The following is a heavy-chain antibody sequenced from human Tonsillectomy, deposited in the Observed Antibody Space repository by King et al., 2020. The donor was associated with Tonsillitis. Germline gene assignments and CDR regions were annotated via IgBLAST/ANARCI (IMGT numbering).Heavy chain of an antibody. V-gene: IGHV3-30*18. CDR2: ISYDGSNK. J-gene: IGHJ1*01. D-gene: IGHD2-2*01. CDR3: AKVSAIIIVPAAIEH. Sequence: VQLVESGGGVVQPGRSLRLSCAASGFTFSSYGMHWVRPAPGKGLEWAAFISYDGSNKYYPDFVKGRFTISRDNSKNTLSLQMNSLRVEDTAVYYCAKVSAIIIVPAAIEHWGQGTLVIVSS. CDR1: GFTFSSYG.